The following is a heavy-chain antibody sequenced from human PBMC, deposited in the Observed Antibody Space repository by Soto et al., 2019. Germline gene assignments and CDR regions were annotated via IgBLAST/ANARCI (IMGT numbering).Heavy chain of an antibody. J-gene: IGHJ4*02. V-gene: IGHV3-21*01. D-gene: IGHD2-2*01. CDR2: ISSSSSHI. CDR3: ATRYCTSTNCYSFDY. CDR1: GFTFSSYS. Sequence: EVQLVESGGGLVNPGGSLRLSCAASGFTFSSYSMNWVRQAPGKGLEWVSSISSSSSHIFYADSVKGRLTISRDNANNSLYLQMSSLRVEDTAVYYCATRYCTSTNCYSFDYWGQGILVTVSS.